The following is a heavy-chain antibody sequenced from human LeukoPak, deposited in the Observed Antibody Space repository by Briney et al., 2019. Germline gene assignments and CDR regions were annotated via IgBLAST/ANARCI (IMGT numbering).Heavy chain of an antibody. V-gene: IGHV1-69*13. CDR3: ARGVAWSYGFDY. CDR1: GGTFSSYA. J-gene: IGHJ4*02. CDR2: IIPIFGTA. D-gene: IGHD1-26*01. Sequence: SVKVSCKASGGTFSSYAISWVRQAPGQGLEWMGGIIPIFGTANYAQKFQGRVTITADESTSTAYMELSSLRSEDTAVYYCARGVAWSYGFDYWGQGTLVTVSS.